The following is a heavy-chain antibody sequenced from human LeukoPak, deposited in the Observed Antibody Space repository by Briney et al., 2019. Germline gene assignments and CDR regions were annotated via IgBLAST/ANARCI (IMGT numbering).Heavy chain of an antibody. CDR2: ISGPGTII. Sequence: GGSLRLSCAASGFSFGDYYMNWIRQAPGKALEWVAFISGPGTIIYYADSVKGRFTVSRDNAKNSLYLQMNSLRAEDTAIYYCARGGSTSSYYWGDWGQGILVTVSS. CDR3: ARGGSTSSYYWGD. D-gene: IGHD2-2*01. CDR1: GFSFGDYY. V-gene: IGHV3-11*04. J-gene: IGHJ4*02.